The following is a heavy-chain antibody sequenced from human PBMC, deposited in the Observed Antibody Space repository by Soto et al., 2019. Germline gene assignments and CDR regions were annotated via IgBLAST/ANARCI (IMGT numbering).Heavy chain of an antibody. Sequence: QVQVVQSGDEVKKPGSSVKISGKASGRIFSSFPTSWVREVPGQGLEWMGGVISASGSVTYAPKFQGRVTMTAVNSAGIGYMELTSLTSEDTAIYYCARVGSRDAYNYVLDQWGPGTMVTVS. CDR2: VISASGSV. D-gene: IGHD5-18*01. J-gene: IGHJ1*01. CDR3: ARVGSRDAYNYVLDQ. CDR1: GRIFSSFP. V-gene: IGHV1-69*06.